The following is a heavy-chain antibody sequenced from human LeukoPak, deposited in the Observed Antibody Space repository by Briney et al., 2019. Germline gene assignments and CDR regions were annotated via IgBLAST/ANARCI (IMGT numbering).Heavy chain of an antibody. V-gene: IGHV4-59*08. Sequence: SETLSLTCTVSGGSISSYYWSWIRQPPGKGLEWIGYIYYSGSTNYNPSLKSRVTISVDTSKNQFSLKLSSVAAADTAVYYCARHRIGGPIDYWGQGTLVTVSS. J-gene: IGHJ4*02. CDR2: IYYSGST. CDR1: GGSISSYY. D-gene: IGHD3-10*01. CDR3: ARHRIGGPIDY.